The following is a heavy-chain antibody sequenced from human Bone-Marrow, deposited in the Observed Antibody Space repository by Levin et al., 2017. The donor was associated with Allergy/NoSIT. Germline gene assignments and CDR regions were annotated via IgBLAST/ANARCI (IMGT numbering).Heavy chain of an antibody. D-gene: IGHD6-25*01. V-gene: IGHV3-21*01. J-gene: IGHJ4*02. CDR3: ARDEVRRESSVYYFDY. CDR2: ISSSSSYI. CDR1: GFTFSSYS. Sequence: GGSLRLSCAASGFTFSSYSMNWVRQAPGKGLEWVSSISSSSSYIYYADSVKGRFTISRDNAKNSLYLQMNSLRAEDTAVYYCARDEVRRESSVYYFDYWGQGTLVTVSS.